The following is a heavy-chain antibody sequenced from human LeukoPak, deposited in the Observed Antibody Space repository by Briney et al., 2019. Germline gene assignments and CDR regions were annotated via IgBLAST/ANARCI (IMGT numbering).Heavy chain of an antibody. CDR3: AKDRGWLQFDY. Sequence: GGSLRLSCAASGFAFSSYWMNWVRQAPGKGLEWVASIKQDGGEKYYVDSVKGRFTIFRDNAKNSLYLQMNSLRAEDTALYYCAKDRGWLQFDYWGQGTLVTVSS. V-gene: IGHV3-7*01. CDR1: GFAFSSYW. D-gene: IGHD5-24*01. J-gene: IGHJ4*02. CDR2: IKQDGGEK.